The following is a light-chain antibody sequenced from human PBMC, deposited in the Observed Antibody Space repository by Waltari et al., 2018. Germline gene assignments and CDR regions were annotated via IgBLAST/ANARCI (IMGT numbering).Light chain of an antibody. Sequence: QSALTQPASVSGSPGQSITISCTGTSSDIGGSKYVSWYQQHPGKVPKVVIFDVTYRPSGVSNRCSGSKSDNTATLTISGLQAEDEADYYCSSYTSGSTLVVFGGGTKLTVL. J-gene: IGLJ2*01. CDR3: SSYTSGSTLVV. CDR1: SSDIGGSKY. CDR2: DVT. V-gene: IGLV2-14*03.